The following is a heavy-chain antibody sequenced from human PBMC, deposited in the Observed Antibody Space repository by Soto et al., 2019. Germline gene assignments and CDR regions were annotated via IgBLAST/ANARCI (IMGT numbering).Heavy chain of an antibody. Sequence: GGSLRLSCAASGSTSSGSTFSNHWMNWVRQAPGKGLEWVANIKEDGSEKYYVDSVKGRFTISRDNSKNTLYLQMNSLRIEDTAVYFCAKEDPSGRYSLDYWGQGSQVTVSS. V-gene: IGHV3-7*01. CDR3: AKEDPSGRYSLDY. J-gene: IGHJ4*02. CDR2: IKEDGSEK. CDR1: GSTSSGSTFSNHW. D-gene: IGHD1-26*01.